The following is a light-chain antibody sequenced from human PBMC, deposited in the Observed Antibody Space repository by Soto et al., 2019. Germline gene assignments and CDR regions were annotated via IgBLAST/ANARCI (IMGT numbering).Light chain of an antibody. CDR1: NSDIGAYNY. J-gene: IGLJ3*02. Sequence: QSVLTQPASVSGSSGQSITISCTGTNSDIGAYNYVSWYQQHPGKAPKLLILDVNNRPSGVSDRFSGSKSGNTASLTISGLQAEDETDYYCCSLTISSTWVFRGGTKVTVL. CDR3: CSLTISSTWV. CDR2: DVN. V-gene: IGLV2-14*03.